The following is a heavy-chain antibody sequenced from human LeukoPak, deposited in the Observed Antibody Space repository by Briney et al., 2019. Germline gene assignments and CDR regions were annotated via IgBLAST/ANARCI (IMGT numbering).Heavy chain of an antibody. D-gene: IGHD6-13*01. CDR3: ARDLLDERIAAAGSHFDY. J-gene: IGHJ4*02. CDR2: IIPILGIA. Sequence: ASVKVSCKASGGTFSSYAISWVRQAPGQGLEWMGRIIPILGIANYAQKFQGRVTITADKSTSTAYMELSSLRSEDTAVYYCARDLLDERIAAAGSHFDYWGQGTLVTVSS. CDR1: GGTFSSYA. V-gene: IGHV1-69*04.